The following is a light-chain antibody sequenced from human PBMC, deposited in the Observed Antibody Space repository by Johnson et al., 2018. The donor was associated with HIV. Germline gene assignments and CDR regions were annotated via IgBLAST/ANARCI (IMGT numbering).Light chain of an antibody. Sequence: QSMLTQPPSVSAAPGQKVTISCSGSSSNIGNNYVSWYQQLPGTAPKFLIYDNNKRPSGIPDRFSCSKSGTSATLGITGLQTGDEADYYCGTWDSSLSQGVFGTGTKVTVL. V-gene: IGLV1-51*01. CDR1: SSNIGNNY. CDR2: DNN. CDR3: GTWDSSLSQGV. J-gene: IGLJ1*01.